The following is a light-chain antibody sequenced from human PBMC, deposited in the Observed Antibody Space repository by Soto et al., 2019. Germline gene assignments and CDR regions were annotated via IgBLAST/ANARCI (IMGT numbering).Light chain of an antibody. V-gene: IGKV3-11*01. J-gene: IGKJ2*01. Sequence: EIVLTQSPATLSLSPGERATLSCRASQSVGTYLAWYQQKPGQAPRLLIYDASNRATGIPARFSGGGSGTDFTLTIRSLETEDFAVYYCQQRSNWPPMYTFGQGTKLEIK. CDR2: DAS. CDR3: QQRSNWPPMYT. CDR1: QSVGTY.